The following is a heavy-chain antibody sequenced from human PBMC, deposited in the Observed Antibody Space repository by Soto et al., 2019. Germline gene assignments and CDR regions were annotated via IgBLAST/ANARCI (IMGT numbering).Heavy chain of an antibody. CDR3: AKVCYGDYEGAFDI. Sequence: QVQLVESGGGVVQPGRSLRLSCAASGFTFSSYGMHWVRQAPGKGLEWVAVISYDGSNKYYADSVKGRFTISRDNSKNTLYLQMNSLRAEETAVYYCAKVCYGDYEGAFDIWGQGTMVTVSS. V-gene: IGHV3-30*18. CDR2: ISYDGSNK. J-gene: IGHJ3*02. CDR1: GFTFSSYG. D-gene: IGHD4-17*01.